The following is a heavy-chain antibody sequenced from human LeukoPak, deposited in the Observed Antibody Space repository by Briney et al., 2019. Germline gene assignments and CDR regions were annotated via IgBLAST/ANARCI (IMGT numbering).Heavy chain of an antibody. CDR1: GYTFTGYY. CDR2: INPNSGGT. V-gene: IGHV1-2*02. J-gene: IGHJ2*01. D-gene: IGHD3-3*01. Sequence: ASVKVSCKASGYTFTGYYTHWVRRAPGQGLEWMGWINPNSGGTNYAQKFQGRVTMTRDTSISTAYMELSRLRSDDTAVYYCARVGLQTRFAWNWYFDLWGRGTLVTVSS. CDR3: ARVGLQTRFAWNWYFDL.